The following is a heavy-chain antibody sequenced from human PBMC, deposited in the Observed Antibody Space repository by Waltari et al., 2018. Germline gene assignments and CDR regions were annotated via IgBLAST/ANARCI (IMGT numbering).Heavy chain of an antibody. CDR2: IIPIFGTA. V-gene: IGHV1-69*14. D-gene: IGHD3-22*01. Sequence: QVQLVQSGADVKKPGSSVKVSCKASGGTFSSYAISWVRQAPGQGLEWMGGIIPIFGTANYAQKFQGRVTITADKSTSTAYMELSSLRSEDTAVYYCARERVTMIVVVNHDAFDIWGQGTMVTVSS. CDR1: GGTFSSYA. CDR3: ARERVTMIVVVNHDAFDI. J-gene: IGHJ3*02.